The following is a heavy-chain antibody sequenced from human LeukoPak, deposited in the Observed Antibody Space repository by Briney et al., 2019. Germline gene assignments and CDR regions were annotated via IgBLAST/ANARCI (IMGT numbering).Heavy chain of an antibody. V-gene: IGHV3-23*01. CDR1: GFTFSSYA. CDR3: ARDVTIFGVAAFDY. Sequence: QPGGSLRLSCAASGFTFSSYAMSWVRQAPGKGLEWVSAISGSGGSTYYADSVKGRFTISRDNSKNTLYLQMNSLRAEDTAVYYCARDVTIFGVAAFDYWGQGTLVTVSS. CDR2: ISGSGGST. J-gene: IGHJ4*02. D-gene: IGHD3-3*01.